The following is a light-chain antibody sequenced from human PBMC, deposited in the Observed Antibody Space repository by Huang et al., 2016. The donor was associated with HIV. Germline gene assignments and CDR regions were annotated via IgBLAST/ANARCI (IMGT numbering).Light chain of an antibody. CDR2: AAA. V-gene: IGKV3-15*01. CDR1: QSVGSN. J-gene: IGKJ1*01. Sequence: EIVMTQSPATLSVSPGERATLSCRASQSVGSNLAWYQQRRGQAPRLLIYAAATRATGIPARFSGSGSGTEFILTVSSLQSEDFAVYYCQQHNSWPRTFGQGTRV. CDR3: QQHNSWPRT.